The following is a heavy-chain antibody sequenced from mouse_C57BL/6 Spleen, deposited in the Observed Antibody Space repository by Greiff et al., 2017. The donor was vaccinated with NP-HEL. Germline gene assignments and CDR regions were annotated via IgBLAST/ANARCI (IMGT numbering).Heavy chain of an antibody. Sequence: QVQLQQPGAELVKPGASVKLSCKASGYTFTSYWMHWVKQRPGQGLEWIGMIHPNSGSTNYNEKFKSKATLTVDKSSSTAYMQLSSLTSEDSAVFYCANYDGYYVSYFDVWGTGTTVTVSS. CDR2: IHPNSGST. V-gene: IGHV1-64*01. CDR1: GYTFTSYW. CDR3: ANYDGYYVSYFDV. D-gene: IGHD2-3*01. J-gene: IGHJ1*03.